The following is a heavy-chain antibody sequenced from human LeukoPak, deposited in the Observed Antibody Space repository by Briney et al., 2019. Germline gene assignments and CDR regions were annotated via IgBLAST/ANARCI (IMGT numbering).Heavy chain of an antibody. Sequence: GGSLRLSCAASGFTFSSYAMSWVRQAPGKGLEWVAVISYDGSNKYYADSVKGRFTISRDNSKNTLYLQMNSLRAEDTAVYYCAKAPNYDRYYYYGMDVWGQGTTVTVSS. J-gene: IGHJ6*02. CDR2: ISYDGSNK. CDR1: GFTFSSYA. D-gene: IGHD5-12*01. V-gene: IGHV3-30*18. CDR3: AKAPNYDRYYYYGMDV.